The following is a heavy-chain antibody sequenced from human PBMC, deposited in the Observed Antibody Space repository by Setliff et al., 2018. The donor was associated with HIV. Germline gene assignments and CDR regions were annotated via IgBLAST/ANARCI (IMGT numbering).Heavy chain of an antibody. CDR2: IYYSGST. V-gene: IGHV4-31*03. Sequence: SETLSLTCTVSGGSISSGGFYWSWIRQHPGKGLEWIGYIYYSGSTYYNPSLKSRVTMSVDTSKNQFSLKLSSVTAADTAVYYCARARGLLPYYYLDVWGKGTTVTVSS. J-gene: IGHJ6*03. D-gene: IGHD3-10*01. CDR1: GGSISSGGFY. CDR3: ARARGLLPYYYLDV.